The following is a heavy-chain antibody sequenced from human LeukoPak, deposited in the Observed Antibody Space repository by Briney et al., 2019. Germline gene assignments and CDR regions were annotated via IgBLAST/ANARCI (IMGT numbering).Heavy chain of an antibody. J-gene: IGHJ4*02. D-gene: IGHD5-12*01. CDR3: ARVGYSAYEFDY. CDR2: INPSGGST. V-gene: IGHV1-46*01. CDR1: VYTLTSYY. Sequence: GASVKVSCKASVYTLTSYYMHWVRQAPEQGLEWMGIINPSGGSTSYAQKFQGRVTMTRDTSTSTVYMELSSLRSEDTAVYYCARVGYSAYEFDYWGQGTLVTVSS.